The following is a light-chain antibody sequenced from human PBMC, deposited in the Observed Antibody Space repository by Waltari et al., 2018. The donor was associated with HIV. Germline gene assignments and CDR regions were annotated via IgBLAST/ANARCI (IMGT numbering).Light chain of an antibody. V-gene: IGLV2-23*02. CDR3: CSFAGDMDSQISNYV. J-gene: IGLJ1*01. Sequence: QSALTQPTSVSGSLGQSVTISCTGGRNHVGRHNPASWYQQAPGKVPKLLIFAVNKRPSGVSSRFFGSKSGNTASLTISRLQSDDEAAYYCCSFAGDMDSQISNYVFGTGTTVTV. CDR2: AVN. CDR1: RNHVGRHNP.